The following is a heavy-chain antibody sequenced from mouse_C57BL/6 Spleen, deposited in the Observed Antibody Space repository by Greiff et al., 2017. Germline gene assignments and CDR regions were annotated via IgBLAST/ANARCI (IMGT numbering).Heavy chain of an antibody. CDR1: GFTFSSYA. V-gene: IGHV5-4*03. D-gene: IGHD2-4*01. CDR3: ARPYDYDAGYYFDY. Sequence: EVKVVESGGGLVKPGGSLKLSCAASGFTFSSYAMSWVRQTPEKRLEWVATISDGGSYTYYPDNVKGRFTISRDNAKNNLYLQMSHLKSEDTAMYYCARPYDYDAGYYFDYWGQGTTLTVSS. CDR2: ISDGGSYT. J-gene: IGHJ2*01.